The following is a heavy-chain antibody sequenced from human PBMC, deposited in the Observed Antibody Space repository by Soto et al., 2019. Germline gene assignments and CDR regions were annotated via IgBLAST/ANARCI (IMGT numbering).Heavy chain of an antibody. V-gene: IGHV3-30-3*01. D-gene: IGHD6-19*01. Sequence: QVQLVESGGGVVQPGRSLRLSCAASGFTFSSYAMHWVRQAPGKGLEWVAVISYDGSNKYYADSVKGRFTISRDNSKNTLYLQMNSLRAEDTAVYYCARDPDSNGWFRGSFDYWGQGTLVTVSS. CDR3: ARDPDSNGWFRGSFDY. J-gene: IGHJ4*02. CDR1: GFTFSSYA. CDR2: ISYDGSNK.